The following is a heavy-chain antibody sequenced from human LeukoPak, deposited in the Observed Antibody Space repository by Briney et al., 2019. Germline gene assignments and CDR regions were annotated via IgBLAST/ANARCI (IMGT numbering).Heavy chain of an antibody. Sequence: SQTLSLTCNVSGGSISNDGYYWSWIRQHPGKGLEWLGYIYHSGSTYYNPSLKSRVTLSVDTSKSQFSLRLSSVTAADTAVYHCARDLTGDQFFDPWGQGTLVTVSS. CDR3: ARDLTGDQFFDP. CDR1: GGSISNDGYY. CDR2: IYHSGST. V-gene: IGHV4-31*03. D-gene: IGHD7-27*01. J-gene: IGHJ5*02.